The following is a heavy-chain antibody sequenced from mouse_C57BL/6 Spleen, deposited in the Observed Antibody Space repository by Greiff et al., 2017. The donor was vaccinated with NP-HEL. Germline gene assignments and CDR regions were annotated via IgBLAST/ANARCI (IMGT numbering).Heavy chain of an antibody. D-gene: IGHD2-2*01. J-gene: IGHJ3*01. Sequence: VQLQQSGPELVKPGASVKISCKASGYTFTDYYMNWVKQSHGKSLEWIGDINPNNGGTSYNQKFKGKATLTVDKSSSTAYMELRSVTSEDSAVYYCARWGGYDGFLFAYWGQGTLVTVSA. CDR3: ARWGGYDGFLFAY. CDR2: INPNNGGT. CDR1: GYTFTDYY. V-gene: IGHV1-26*01.